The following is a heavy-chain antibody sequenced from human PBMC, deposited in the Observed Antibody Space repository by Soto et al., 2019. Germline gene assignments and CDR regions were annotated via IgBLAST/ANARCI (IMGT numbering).Heavy chain of an antibody. Sequence: PSETLSLTCAVSGGSISGSSFYWGRIRQPPEKGLESIGSIHYSGSTYYNPSLKSRVTMSVDTSKNQFSLKLTSVTAADTAVYYCARDLIVDGPDNYGMDVWGQGTTVTVSS. CDR3: ARDLIVDGPDNYGMDV. J-gene: IGHJ6*02. CDR2: IHYSGST. CDR1: GGSISGSSFY. D-gene: IGHD1-26*01. V-gene: IGHV4-39*02.